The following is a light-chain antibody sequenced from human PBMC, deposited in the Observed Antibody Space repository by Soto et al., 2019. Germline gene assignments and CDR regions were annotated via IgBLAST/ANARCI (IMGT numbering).Light chain of an antibody. CDR2: DVI. CDR1: SSDIGGNNF. Sequence: QSALTQPPSASGSPGQSVTISCTGTSSDIGGNNFVSWYQHHPGKAPKLMLYDVIKRPSGVPARFSGSKSGNTASLTVSGLQAEDEADYYCSSYGGINNFVVFGGGTKVTVL. V-gene: IGLV2-8*01. CDR3: SSYGGINNFVV. J-gene: IGLJ2*01.